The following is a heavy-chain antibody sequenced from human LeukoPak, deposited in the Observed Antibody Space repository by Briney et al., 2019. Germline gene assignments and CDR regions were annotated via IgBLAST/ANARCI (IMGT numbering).Heavy chain of an antibody. D-gene: IGHD6-13*01. J-gene: IGHJ6*03. V-gene: IGHV3-23*01. CDR3: AQQYYMDV. CDR2: IIKSVSST. Sequence: RGSLRLSCAAAGFTFSIYAMSCVRPPPGKWLEWVSAIIKSVSSTNYASSMKGRVTTSTDNSKNTLYLRMNSVRAKEPSVYYRAQQYYMDVWGKGTTVTVSS. CDR1: GFTFSIYA.